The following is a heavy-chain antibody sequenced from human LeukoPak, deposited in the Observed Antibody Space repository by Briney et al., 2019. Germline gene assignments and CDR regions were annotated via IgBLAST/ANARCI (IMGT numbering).Heavy chain of an antibody. J-gene: IGHJ3*02. CDR3: ARGSLVYDFWGGYYAMNAFDI. Sequence: SETLSLTCAVYGGSFSGYYWSWIRQPPGKGLEWIGEINHSGSTNYNPSLKSRVTISVDTSKNQFSLKLSSVTAADTAVYYCARGSLVYDFWGGYYAMNAFDIWGQGTMVTASS. CDR1: GGSFSGYY. V-gene: IGHV4-34*01. D-gene: IGHD3-3*01. CDR2: INHSGST.